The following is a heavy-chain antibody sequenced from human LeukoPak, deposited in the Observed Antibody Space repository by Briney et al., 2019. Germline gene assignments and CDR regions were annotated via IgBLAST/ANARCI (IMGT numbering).Heavy chain of an antibody. CDR3: ARRLIIPATKGRTYSHD. J-gene: IGHJ1*01. V-gene: IGHV4-34*01. D-gene: IGHD2-8*01. CDR2: INHSGGT. Sequence: SETLSLTCAVYGGSFSGYYWSWIRQPPGKGLEWIGEINHSGGTNYNPSLKSRVTISVDVSKNQFSLKLSSVTAADTAVYYCARRLIIPATKGRTYSHDWGQGTLVTVFS. CDR1: GGSFSGYY.